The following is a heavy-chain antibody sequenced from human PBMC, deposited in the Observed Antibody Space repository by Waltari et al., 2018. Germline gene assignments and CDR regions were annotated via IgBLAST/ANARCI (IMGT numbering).Heavy chain of an antibody. CDR3: ATDPSRDGYNQPEDY. V-gene: IGHV1-24*01. D-gene: IGHD5-12*01. CDR1: GYTLTALS. Sequence: QVQLVQSGAEVKKPGASVKVSCKVSGYTLTALSLPWVRQAPGKGLEWMGGFDHEDGETIYAQKFQGRVTMTEDTSTDTAYMELSSLRSEDTAVYYCATDPSRDGYNQPEDYWGQGTLVTVSS. CDR2: FDHEDGET. J-gene: IGHJ4*02.